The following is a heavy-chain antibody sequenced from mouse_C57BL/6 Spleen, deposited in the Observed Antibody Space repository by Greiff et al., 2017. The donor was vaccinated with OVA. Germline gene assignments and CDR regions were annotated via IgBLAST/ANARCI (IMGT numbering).Heavy chain of an antibody. J-gene: IGHJ3*01. CDR3: ALTTVVEGLVAY. D-gene: IGHD1-1*01. CDR1: GYTFTSYW. V-gene: IGHV1-72*01. Sequence: VQLVESGAELVKPGASVKLSCKASGYTFTSYWMHWVKQRPGLGLEWIGRIDPTSGGTKYNEKFKRKATLTVDKPSSTAYMQLSSLTSEDSAVYYCALTTVVEGLVAYWGQGTLVTVSA. CDR2: IDPTSGGT.